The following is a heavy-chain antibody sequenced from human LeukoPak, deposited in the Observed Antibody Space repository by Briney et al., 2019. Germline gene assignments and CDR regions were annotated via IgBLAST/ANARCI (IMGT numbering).Heavy chain of an antibody. V-gene: IGHV4-59*01. D-gene: IGHD6-13*01. J-gene: IGHJ4*02. CDR2: IYYSGST. CDR3: ARDSIAAVVDY. Sequence: PSETLSLTCTASGVSISSYYWSWIRQPPGKGLEWIGYIYYSGSTNYNPSLKSRVTISVDTSKNQFSLKLSSVTAADTAVYYCARDSIAAVVDYWGQGTLVTVSS. CDR1: GVSISSYY.